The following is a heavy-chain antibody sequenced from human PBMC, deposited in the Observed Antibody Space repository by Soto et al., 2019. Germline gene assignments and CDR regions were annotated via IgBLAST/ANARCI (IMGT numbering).Heavy chain of an antibody. CDR3: ARVESAIVGANYYYYGMDV. J-gene: IGHJ6*02. D-gene: IGHD1-26*01. CDR1: GGTFSSYA. V-gene: IGHV1-69*13. Sequence: SVKVSCTASGGTFSSYAISWVRQAPGQGLEWMGGIIPIFGTANYAQKFQGRVTITADESTSTAYMELSSLRSEDTAVYYCARVESAIVGANYYYYGMDVWGQGTTVTVSS. CDR2: IIPIFGTA.